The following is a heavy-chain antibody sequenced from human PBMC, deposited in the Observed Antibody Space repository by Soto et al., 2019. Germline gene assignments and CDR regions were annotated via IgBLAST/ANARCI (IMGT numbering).Heavy chain of an antibody. D-gene: IGHD2-15*01. CDR3: ARRYCSGGSCYPYYYYGMDV. J-gene: IGHJ6*02. V-gene: IGHV1-18*01. CDR2: ISAYNGNT. CDR1: GYTFTSYG. Sequence: ASVKVSCKASGYTFTSYGISWVRQAPGQELEWMGWISAYNGNTNYAQKLQGRVTMTTDTSTSTAYMELRSLRSDDTAVYYCARRYCSGGSCYPYYYYGMDVWGQGTTVTVSS.